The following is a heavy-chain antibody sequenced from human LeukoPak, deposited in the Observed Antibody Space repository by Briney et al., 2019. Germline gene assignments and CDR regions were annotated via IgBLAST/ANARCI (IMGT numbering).Heavy chain of an antibody. J-gene: IGHJ5*02. D-gene: IGHD5-18*01. CDR3: ARDGGEYSYGYNWFDP. CDR2: FIPIFGTA. V-gene: IGHV1-69*13. CDR1: GGTFSSYA. Sequence: ASVKVSCKASGGTFSSYAVSWVRQAPGQGLEWMGGFIPIFGTANYAQKFQGRVTITADESTSTAYMELSSLRSEDTAVYYCARDGGEYSYGYNWFDPWGQGTLVTVSS.